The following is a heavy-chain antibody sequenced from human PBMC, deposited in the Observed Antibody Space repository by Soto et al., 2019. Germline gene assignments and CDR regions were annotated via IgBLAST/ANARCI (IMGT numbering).Heavy chain of an antibody. CDR2: INPHGGST. Sequence: GSAVKASCKAPGDTFTSYYLNWVRHAPGQGLEWMGVINPHGGSTKYAQKFQGRVTMTRDTSRSTVYMELRSLRSDDTAIYYGARSSGGKCGIIIVGSIWYDPWGRGTLGTVSS. V-gene: IGHV1-46*01. D-gene: IGHD1-26*01. CDR1: GDTFTSYY. J-gene: IGHJ5*02. CDR3: ARSSGGKCGIIIVGSIWYDP.